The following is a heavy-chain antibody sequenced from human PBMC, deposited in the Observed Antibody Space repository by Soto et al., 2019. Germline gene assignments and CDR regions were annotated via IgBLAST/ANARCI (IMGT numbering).Heavy chain of an antibody. V-gene: IGHV3-23*01. Sequence: GGSLRLSFEASGFSFSEYSTSWVRQAPGKGLEWVSVTSGSGGTTYYVDSVKGRFTISRDNYINTLYLQMNSLRVEDTAVYYCAKTSKTTILTVYDVWGQGT. CDR2: TSGSGGTT. J-gene: IGHJ6*02. CDR1: GFSFSEYS. CDR3: AKTSKTTILTVYDV. D-gene: IGHD3-9*01.